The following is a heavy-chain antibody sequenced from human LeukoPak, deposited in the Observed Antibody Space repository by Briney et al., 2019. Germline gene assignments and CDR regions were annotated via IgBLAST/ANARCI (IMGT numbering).Heavy chain of an antibody. CDR3: ARRVRGQQLARAYFDY. CDR2: IYYSGST. V-gene: IGHV4-59*01. J-gene: IGHJ4*02. CDR1: GGSISSYY. Sequence: SETLSLTCTVSGGSISSYYWSWIRQPPGKGLEWIGYIYYSGSTNYNPSLKSRVTISVDTSKNQFSLKLSSVTAADTAVYYCARRVRGQQLARAYFDYWGQGTLVTVSS. D-gene: IGHD6-13*01.